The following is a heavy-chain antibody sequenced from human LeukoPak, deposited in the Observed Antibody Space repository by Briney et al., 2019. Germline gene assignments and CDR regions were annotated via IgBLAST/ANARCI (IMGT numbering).Heavy chain of an antibody. D-gene: IGHD4-23*01. V-gene: IGHV4-39*01. CDR3: ARHDGGKTTSSDALDV. J-gene: IGHJ3*01. Sequence: SETLSLTCTVSGDSISSSSFFWAWVRQPPGRGLEWIGTIRHRGPTCYTPSLKSRVTISVDTSKNHFSLRLTSVTAADSAIYFCARHDGGKTTSSDALDVWGQGTMVTVSS. CDR1: GDSISSSSFF. CDR2: IRHRGPT.